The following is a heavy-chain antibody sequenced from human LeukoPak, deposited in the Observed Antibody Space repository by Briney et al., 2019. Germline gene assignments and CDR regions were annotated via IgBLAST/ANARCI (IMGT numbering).Heavy chain of an antibody. CDR3: AHLDYYDSSGYYSNLHNWFDP. CDR2: IYWNDDK. J-gene: IGHJ5*02. V-gene: IGHV2-5*01. CDR1: GFSLSTSGVG. Sequence: GPALVKPTQTLTLTCTFSGFSLSTSGVGVGWIRQPPGKALEWLALIYWNDDKRYSPSLKSRLTITKDTSKNQVVLTMTNMDPVDTATYYCAHLDYYDSSGYYSNLHNWFDPWGQGTLVTVSS. D-gene: IGHD3-22*01.